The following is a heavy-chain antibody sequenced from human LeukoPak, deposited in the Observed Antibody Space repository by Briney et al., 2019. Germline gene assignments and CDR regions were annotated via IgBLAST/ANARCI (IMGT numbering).Heavy chain of an antibody. Sequence: PGGSLRLSCAASGFTFSSYAMSWVRQAPGKGLEWVSAISGSGGSTYYADSVKGRFTISRDNSKNSLYLQMNSLRAEDTALYYCARGPHKQLVPFDYWGQGTLVTVSS. D-gene: IGHD6-13*01. CDR2: ISGSGGST. CDR1: GFTFSSYA. CDR3: ARGPHKQLVPFDY. V-gene: IGHV3-23*01. J-gene: IGHJ4*02.